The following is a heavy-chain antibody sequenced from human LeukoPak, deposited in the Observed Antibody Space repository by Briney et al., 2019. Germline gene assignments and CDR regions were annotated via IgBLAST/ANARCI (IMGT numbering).Heavy chain of an antibody. CDR3: AREEGIVGSYFDY. D-gene: IGHD1-26*01. V-gene: IGHV3-48*03. CDR1: GFTFSSYE. CDR2: ISSSGSTI. J-gene: IGHJ4*02. Sequence: GGSLRLSCAASGFTFSSYEMNWVRQAPGKGLEWVSYISSSGSTIYYADSVKGRFTISRDNAKNSLYLQMNSLRAEDTAVYYCAREEGIVGSYFDYWGQGTLVTVSS.